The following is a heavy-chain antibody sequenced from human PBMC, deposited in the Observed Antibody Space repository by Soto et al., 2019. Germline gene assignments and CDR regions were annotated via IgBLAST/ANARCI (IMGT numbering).Heavy chain of an antibody. CDR3: ARDAPPFDY. CDR1: GVSMSRGGYY. Sequence: QVQLQESGPGLVKPSQTLSLTCTVSGVSMSRGGYYWSWIRPLPGRGLEWIGYIKYSGSTHSNPSLKSRVTMSVDMSMNQFSLNLSSVTAADTAVYYCARDAPPFDYWGQGTRVTVSS. CDR2: IKYSGST. J-gene: IGHJ4*02. V-gene: IGHV4-31*03.